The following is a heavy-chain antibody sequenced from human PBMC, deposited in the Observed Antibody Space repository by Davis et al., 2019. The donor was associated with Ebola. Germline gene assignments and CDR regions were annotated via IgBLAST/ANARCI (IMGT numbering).Heavy chain of an antibody. Sequence: PSETLSLTCTVSGGSISTYYWNWIREPAGKGLEWIGRIYTSGSTNYNPSLKSRVTMSVDTSKNQFSLKLRSVTAADTAVYYCARDPIWGGSSWSPGYYFDYWGQGTLVTVSS. CDR1: GGSISTYY. J-gene: IGHJ4*02. CDR3: ARDPIWGGSSWSPGYYFDY. D-gene: IGHD6-13*01. CDR2: IYTSGST. V-gene: IGHV4-4*07.